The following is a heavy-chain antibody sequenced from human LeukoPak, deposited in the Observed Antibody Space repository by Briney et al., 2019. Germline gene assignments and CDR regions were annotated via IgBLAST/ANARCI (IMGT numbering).Heavy chain of an antibody. CDR2: IWYDGSNK. D-gene: IGHD1-26*01. CDR1: GFTFSSYG. CDR3: ARVEGGSYYTWDYFDY. J-gene: IGHJ4*02. Sequence: GGSLRLSCAASGFTFSSYGMHWVRQAPGKGLEWVAVIWYDGSNKYYADSVKGRFAISRDNSKNTLYLQMNSLRAEDTAVYYCARVEGGSYYTWDYFDYWGQGTLVTVSS. V-gene: IGHV3-33*01.